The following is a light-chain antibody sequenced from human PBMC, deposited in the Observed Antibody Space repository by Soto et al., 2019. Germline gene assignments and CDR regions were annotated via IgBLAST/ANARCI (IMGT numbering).Light chain of an antibody. V-gene: IGLV2-14*03. J-gene: IGLJ1*01. Sequence: QSVLTQPASVSGSPGQSITISCTGTSSDVGGYNYVSWSQQHTGKAPKLLISEVSNRPSGVSNRFSGSKSGNTASLTISGLQADDEADYYCSSYTASSTLLFGTGTKVTVL. CDR1: SSDVGGYNY. CDR3: SSYTASSTLL. CDR2: EVS.